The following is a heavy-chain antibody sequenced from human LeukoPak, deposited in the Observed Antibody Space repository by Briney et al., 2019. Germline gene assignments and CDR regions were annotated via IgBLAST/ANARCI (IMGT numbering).Heavy chain of an antibody. Sequence: SETLSLTCAVYGGSFSGYYWSWIRQPPGKGLEWIGEINHSGSTNYNPSLKSRVTISVDTSKNQFSLKLSSVTAADTAVYYYARGSRVWGSYVDYWGQGTLVTVSS. V-gene: IGHV4-34*01. CDR1: GGSFSGYY. CDR3: ARGSRVWGSYVDY. J-gene: IGHJ4*02. D-gene: IGHD3-16*01. CDR2: INHSGST.